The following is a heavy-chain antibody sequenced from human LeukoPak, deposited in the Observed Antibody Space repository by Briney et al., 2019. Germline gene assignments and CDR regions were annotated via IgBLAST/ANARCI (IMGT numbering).Heavy chain of an antibody. J-gene: IGHJ4*02. CDR2: INPNSGDT. D-gene: IGHD2-2*03. Sequence: ASVKVSCKASGDTFSAYYMHWVRQAPGQGLEWMGWINPNSGDTKYAQNFQGRVTMTRDTSTSTAYMELTRLTSDDKAVYYCAHLGYCSSTRCYKSDFWGQGTLVTVSS. CDR3: AHLGYCSSTRCYKSDF. V-gene: IGHV1-2*02. CDR1: GDTFSAYY.